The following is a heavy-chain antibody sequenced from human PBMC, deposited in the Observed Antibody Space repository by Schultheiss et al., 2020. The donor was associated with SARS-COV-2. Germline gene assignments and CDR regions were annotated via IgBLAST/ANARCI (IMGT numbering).Heavy chain of an antibody. D-gene: IGHD2-15*01. CDR2: INHSGST. V-gene: IGHV4-39*07. Sequence: SETLSLTCTVSGGSISSGGYYWSWIRQPPGKGLEWIGEINHSGSTNYNPSLKSRVTISVDTSKNQFSLKLSSVTAADTAVYYCARSFRWSRSRVVYYYGMDVWGQGTTVTVSS. CDR1: GGSISSGGYY. CDR3: ARSFRWSRSRVVYYYGMDV. J-gene: IGHJ6*02.